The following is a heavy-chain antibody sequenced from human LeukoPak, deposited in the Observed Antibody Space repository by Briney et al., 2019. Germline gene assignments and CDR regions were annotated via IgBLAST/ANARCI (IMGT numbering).Heavy chain of an antibody. CDR2: IYYSTNT. CDR3: ARQRRVQRATIDYFDY. Sequence: PSETLSLTCAVYGGSFSGYYWSWIRQPPGKGLEWIGSIYYSTNTYYNPSLKSRVTISIDTSKNQFSLKLSSVTAADTAVYYCARQRRVQRATIDYFDYWGQGTLVTVSS. D-gene: IGHD1-26*01. J-gene: IGHJ4*02. V-gene: IGHV4-34*01. CDR1: GGSFSGYY.